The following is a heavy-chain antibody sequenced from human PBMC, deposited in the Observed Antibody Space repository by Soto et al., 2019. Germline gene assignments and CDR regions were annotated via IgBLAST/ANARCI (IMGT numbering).Heavy chain of an antibody. CDR1: GYTFTSYV. CDR2: ISAYNGNT. J-gene: IGHJ4*02. Sequence: QVQLVQSGAEVKKPGASVKVSCKASGYTFTSYVISWVRQAPGQVREWMGWISAYNGNTNYAQKLQGRVTMTTDTSTSAAYMELRSLRSDDTAVYYCARDLAIPGYCSGGSCPLFDYWGQGTLVTVSS. V-gene: IGHV1-18*01. CDR3: ARDLAIPGYCSGGSCPLFDY. D-gene: IGHD2-15*01.